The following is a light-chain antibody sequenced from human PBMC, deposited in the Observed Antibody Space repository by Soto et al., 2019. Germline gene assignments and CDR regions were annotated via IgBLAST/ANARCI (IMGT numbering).Light chain of an antibody. CDR3: CSFEGRTPLVV. CDR2: EAS. Sequence: QPVLTQPASVSGSPGQSITISCTGTSSNLGSYDLVSWYQQYPGQAPKLLIYEASKRPAGVSDRFSGFKSGSTASLTISGLQADDEAEYYCCSFEGRTPLVVFGGGTKLTVL. CDR1: SSNLGSYDL. V-gene: IGLV2-23*01. J-gene: IGLJ2*01.